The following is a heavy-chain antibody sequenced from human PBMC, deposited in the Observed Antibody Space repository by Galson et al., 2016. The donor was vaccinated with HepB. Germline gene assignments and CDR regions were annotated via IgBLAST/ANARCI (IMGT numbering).Heavy chain of an antibody. CDR3: ARRERIVVVVFATQLYTSWFDP. D-gene: IGHD2-15*01. V-gene: IGHV4-39*01. CDR2: ISYSGNT. J-gene: IGHJ5*02. Sequence: ETLSLTCTVSGGSVTINNYYWDWVRQAPGKGLEWIGTISYSGNTDYNPSLKSRVTISVDTSKNQFSLKLTSVTAADTALYYCARRERIVVVVFATQLYTSWFDPWGQGTPVTVSS. CDR1: GGSVTINNYY.